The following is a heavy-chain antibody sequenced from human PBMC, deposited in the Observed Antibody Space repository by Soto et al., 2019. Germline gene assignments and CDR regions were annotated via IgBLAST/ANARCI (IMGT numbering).Heavy chain of an antibody. J-gene: IGHJ3*02. Sequence: ASVKVSCKASGYTFTGYYMHWVRQAPGQGLEWMGWINPNSGGTNYAQKFQGWVTMTRDTSISTAHMELSRLRSDDTAVYYCAGSTNMIVVVIGAFDIWGQGTMVTV. CDR3: AGSTNMIVVVIGAFDI. V-gene: IGHV1-2*04. D-gene: IGHD3-22*01. CDR2: INPNSGGT. CDR1: GYTFTGYY.